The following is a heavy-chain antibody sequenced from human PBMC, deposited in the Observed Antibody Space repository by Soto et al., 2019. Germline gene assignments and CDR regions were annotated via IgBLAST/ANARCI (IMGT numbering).Heavy chain of an antibody. V-gene: IGHV4-34*01. CDR1: GGSFSGYY. CDR3: ARHGSSVTTPRPYYYYYYMDV. Sequence: PSETLSLTYAVYGGSFSGYYWSWIRQPPGKGLEWIGKINYSGSTNYNPPLKSRVTISVDTSKNQFSLKLSSVTAADTAVYYCARHGSSVTTPRPYYYYYYMDVWGKGTTVTVSS. D-gene: IGHD4-4*01. CDR2: INYSGST. J-gene: IGHJ6*03.